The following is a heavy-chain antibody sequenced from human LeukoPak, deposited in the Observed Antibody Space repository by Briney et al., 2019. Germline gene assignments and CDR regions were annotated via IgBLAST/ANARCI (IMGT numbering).Heavy chain of an antibody. CDR3: ARVPPYYYDSSGYY. J-gene: IGHJ4*02. V-gene: IGHV4-59*01. CDR2: IYYSGST. Sequence: SETLSLTCTVSGGSISSYYWSWLRQPPGKGPEWIGYIYYSGSTNYNPSLKSRVTISIDTSKNQFSLKLNSVTAADTAVYFCARVPPYYYDSSGYYWGQGTLVTVSS. D-gene: IGHD3-22*01. CDR1: GGSISSYY.